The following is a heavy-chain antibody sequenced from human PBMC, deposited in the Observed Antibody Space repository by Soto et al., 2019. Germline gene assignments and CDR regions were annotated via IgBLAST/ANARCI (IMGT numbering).Heavy chain of an antibody. J-gene: IGHJ5*02. CDR2: IYYSGST. CDR1: GGSISSYY. V-gene: IGHV4-59*08. CDR3: ARARSITMIVVEVDWFDP. Sequence: PSETLSLTCTVSGGSISSYYWSWIRQPPGKGLEWIGYIYYSGSTNYNPSLKSRVTISVDTSQNQFSLKLSSMTAADTAVYYCARARSITMIVVEVDWFDPWGQGTLVTVSS. D-gene: IGHD3-22*01.